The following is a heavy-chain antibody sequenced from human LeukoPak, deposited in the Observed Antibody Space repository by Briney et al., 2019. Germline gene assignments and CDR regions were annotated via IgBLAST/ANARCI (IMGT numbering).Heavy chain of an antibody. D-gene: IGHD2-15*01. CDR3: AKGRGYCTGGSCYSDY. J-gene: IGHJ4*02. V-gene: IGHV3-23*01. CDR1: GFTFTNYA. Sequence: GGSLRLSCAASGFTFTNYAMTWVRQAPGKGLEWVSVIDHSGGYTSYADSVKGRFAISRDNSKNTLYLQMNSLRVEDTAIYYCAKGRGYCTGGSCYSDYWGQGTLVTVSS. CDR2: IDHSGGYT.